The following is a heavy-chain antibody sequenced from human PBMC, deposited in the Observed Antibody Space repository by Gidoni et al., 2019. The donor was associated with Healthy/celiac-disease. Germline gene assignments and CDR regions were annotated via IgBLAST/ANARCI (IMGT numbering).Heavy chain of an antibody. CDR2: IKSTTDGGTT. V-gene: IGHV3-15*01. CDR3: TTLPAANDYYYYYYMDV. J-gene: IGHJ6*03. D-gene: IGHD2-2*01. Sequence: EVQLVESGGGLVKPGGSLRLSCAASGFTFSNAWMSWVRQAPGKGLEWVGRIKSTTDGGTTDYAAPVKGRFTISRDDSKNTLYLQMNSLKTEDTAVYYCTTLPAANDYYYYYYMDVWGKGTTVTVSS. CDR1: GFTFSNAW.